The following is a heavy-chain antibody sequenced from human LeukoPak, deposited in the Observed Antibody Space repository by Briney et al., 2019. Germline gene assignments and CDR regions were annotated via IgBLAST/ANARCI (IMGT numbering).Heavy chain of an antibody. J-gene: IGHJ3*02. D-gene: IGHD7-27*01. Sequence: SETLSLTCTVSGGSISSSNYYWGWIRQPPGKGLEWIGSIYYSGSTYYNPSLKSRVTISVDTSKNQFSLKLSSVTAADTAVYYCSRGPSRVELGAFDIWGQGTMVTVSS. V-gene: IGHV4-39*07. CDR1: GGSISSSNYY. CDR2: IYYSGST. CDR3: SRGPSRVELGAFDI.